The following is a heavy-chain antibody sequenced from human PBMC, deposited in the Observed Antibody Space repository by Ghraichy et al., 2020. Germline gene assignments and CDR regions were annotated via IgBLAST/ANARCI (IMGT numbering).Heavy chain of an antibody. J-gene: IGHJ4*02. D-gene: IGHD3-10*01. CDR2: IYYSGST. Sequence: SETLSLTCTVSGGSISSSNSYWGWIRQPPGKGREWIASIYYSGSTYYNPSLKSRVTISVDTSKDHFSLKLNSVTAADTAVYYCARQTYGSGATYDYWGQGALVTVSS. CDR1: GGSISSSNSY. V-gene: IGHV4-39*01. CDR3: ARQTYGSGATYDY.